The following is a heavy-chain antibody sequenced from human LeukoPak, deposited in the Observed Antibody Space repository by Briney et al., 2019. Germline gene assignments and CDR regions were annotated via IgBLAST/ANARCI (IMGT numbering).Heavy chain of an antibody. CDR3: ARGGDYPLGYYYYYGMDV. D-gene: IGHD2-21*02. CDR1: GFTFSSYW. J-gene: IGHJ6*04. CDR2: IKQDGSEK. V-gene: IGHV3-7*03. Sequence: PGGSLRLSCAASGFTFSSYWMSWVRQAPGKGLEWVANIKQDGSEKHYVDSAKGRFTISRDNAKNSLYLQMNSLRAEDTAVYYCARGGDYPLGYYYYYGMDVWGKGTTVTVSS.